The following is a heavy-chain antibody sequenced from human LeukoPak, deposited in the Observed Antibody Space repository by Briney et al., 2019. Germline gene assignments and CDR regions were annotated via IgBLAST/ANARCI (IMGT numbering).Heavy chain of an antibody. Sequence: PGGSLRLSCAASGFTFNSYWVTWVRQAPGKGLEWVANIKQDGSEEYYVDSVKGRFTIARDNAMNSLYLQMNSLRAEDTAVYFCARDRRGPFDYWGQGTLVTVSS. D-gene: IGHD3-10*01. CDR1: GFTFNSYW. V-gene: IGHV3-7*03. CDR3: ARDRRGPFDY. CDR2: IKQDGSEE. J-gene: IGHJ4*02.